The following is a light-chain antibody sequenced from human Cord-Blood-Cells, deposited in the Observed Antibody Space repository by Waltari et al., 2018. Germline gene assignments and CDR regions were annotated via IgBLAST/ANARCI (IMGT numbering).Light chain of an antibody. Sequence: QSALTQPPSASGSPGQSATISCTGTSSDVGCYNYVPWYQQHPGKAPKLMIYEVSKRPSGVPDRFSGSKSGNTASLTVSGLQAEDEADYYCSSYAGSNNLVFGGGTKLTVL. CDR3: SSYAGSNNLV. CDR1: SSDVGCYNY. CDR2: EVS. J-gene: IGLJ3*02. V-gene: IGLV2-8*01.